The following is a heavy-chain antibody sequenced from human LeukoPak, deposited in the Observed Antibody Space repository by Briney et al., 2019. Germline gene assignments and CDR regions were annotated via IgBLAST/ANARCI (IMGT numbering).Heavy chain of an antibody. CDR1: GFTFSSYG. V-gene: IGHV3-30*18. CDR3: AKAIAAAGPDYYYYGMDV. CDR2: ISYDGSNK. J-gene: IGHJ6*02. Sequence: GGSLRLSCAASGFTFSSYGMHWVRQAPGKGLEWVAVISYDGSNKYYADSVKGRFTISRDNSKNTLYLQMNSLRAEDTAVYYCAKAIAAAGPDYYYYGMDVWGQGTTVTVSS. D-gene: IGHD6-13*01.